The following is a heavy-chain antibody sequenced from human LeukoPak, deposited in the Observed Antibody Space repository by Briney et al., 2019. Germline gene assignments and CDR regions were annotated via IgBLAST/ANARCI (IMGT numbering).Heavy chain of an antibody. V-gene: IGHV1-69*05. CDR1: GSTFSSYA. J-gene: IGHJ3*02. CDR3: ARSPDRSAFDI. Sequence: ASVKVSCKASGSTFSSYAISWVRQAPGQGLEWMGRIIPIFGTANYAQKFQGRVTITTDESTSTAYMELSSLRSEDTAVYYCARSPDRSAFDIWGQGTMVTVSS. CDR2: IIPIFGTA.